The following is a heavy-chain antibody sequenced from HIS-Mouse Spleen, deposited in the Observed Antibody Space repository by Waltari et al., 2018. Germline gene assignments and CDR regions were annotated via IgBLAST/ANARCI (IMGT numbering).Heavy chain of an antibody. CDR1: GYTFTSYD. Sequence: QVQLVQSGAEVKKPGASVKVSCKASGYTFTSYDINWVRQASGQGLEWMGWTNPTSGNTGYAQKFQGRVTLTRNTSISTAYMELRSLRSEDTAVYYCARGHDYSNYFDYWGQGTLVTVSS. CDR3: ARGHDYSNYFDY. J-gene: IGHJ4*02. V-gene: IGHV1-8*01. CDR2: TNPTSGNT. D-gene: IGHD4-4*01.